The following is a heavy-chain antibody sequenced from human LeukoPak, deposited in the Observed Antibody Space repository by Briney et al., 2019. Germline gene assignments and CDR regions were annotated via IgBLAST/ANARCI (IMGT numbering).Heavy chain of an antibody. CDR2: INPSDGDT. Sequence: ASVKVSCKTSGYTFTDCYMQGVRQAPGQGLEWMGWINPSDGDTKSARKFQGRVTMTRDTSISTAYLGLSRLTSDDTAIYYCARDCSGADCYSGNGVDIWGQGTMVTVSS. V-gene: IGHV1-2*02. CDR1: GYTFTDCY. D-gene: IGHD2-15*01. CDR3: ARDCSGADCYSGNGVDI. J-gene: IGHJ3*02.